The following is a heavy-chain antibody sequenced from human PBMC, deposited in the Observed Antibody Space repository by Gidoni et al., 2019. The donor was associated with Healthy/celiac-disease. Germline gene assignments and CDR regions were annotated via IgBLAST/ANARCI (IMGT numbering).Heavy chain of an antibody. V-gene: IGHV4-39*01. Sequence: QLQLQESGPGLVKPSETLSLTCTVSGGSTSSSSYYWGWIRQPPGKGLEWIVSIYYSGSTYYNPSLKSRVTISVDTSKSQFSLKLSSVTAADTAVYYCARSGQYYYGSGSPIPFDYWGQGTLVTVSS. CDR3: ARSGQYYYGSGSPIPFDY. CDR2: IYYSGST. CDR1: GGSTSSSSYY. J-gene: IGHJ4*02. D-gene: IGHD3-10*01.